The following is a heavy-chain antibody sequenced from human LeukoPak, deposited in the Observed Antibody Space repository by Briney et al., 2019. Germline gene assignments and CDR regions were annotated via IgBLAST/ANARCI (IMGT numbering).Heavy chain of an antibody. CDR1: GGTFSSYA. J-gene: IGHJ5*02. V-gene: IGHV1-69*05. D-gene: IGHD3-3*01. CDR2: IIPIFGTA. Sequence: SVKVSCKASGGTFSSYAISWVRQAPGQGLEWMGGIIPIFGTANYAQKFQGRVTITTDESTSTAYMELSSLRSEDTAVYYCASGGVLEWSNWFDHWGQGTLVTVSS. CDR3: ASGGVLEWSNWFDH.